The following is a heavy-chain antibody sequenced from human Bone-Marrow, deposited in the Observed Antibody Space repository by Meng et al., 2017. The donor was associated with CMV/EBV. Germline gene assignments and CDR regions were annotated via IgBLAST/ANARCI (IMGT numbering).Heavy chain of an antibody. CDR1: GGSISSSSSY. V-gene: IGHV4-39*01. D-gene: IGHD4-23*01. J-gene: IGHJ2*01. Sequence: SETLSLTCTVSGGSISSSSSYWGWIRQPPGKGLEWIGSIYYSGSTYSNPSLKSRVTISVDTSKNQFSLKLRSVTAADTAVYYCASSMVVTPHWYFDLWGRGTLVTVSS. CDR3: ASSMVVTPHWYFDL. CDR2: IYYSGST.